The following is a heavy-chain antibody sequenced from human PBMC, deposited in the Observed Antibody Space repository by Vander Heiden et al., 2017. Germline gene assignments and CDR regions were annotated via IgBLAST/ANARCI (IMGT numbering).Heavy chain of an antibody. J-gene: IGHJ6*02. Sequence: QVQLVQSGAEVKKPGASVKVSCKASGYTFTSYDINWVRQATGQGLEWMGWMNPNSGNTAYAQMFQGRVTMTRNTSISTAYMELSTLTSEDTAVYYCALRWPKGYYYYGMDVWGQGTTVTVS. V-gene: IGHV1-8*01. CDR3: ALRWPKGYYYYGMDV. CDR1: GYTFTSYD. CDR2: MNPNSGNT. D-gene: IGHD2-15*01.